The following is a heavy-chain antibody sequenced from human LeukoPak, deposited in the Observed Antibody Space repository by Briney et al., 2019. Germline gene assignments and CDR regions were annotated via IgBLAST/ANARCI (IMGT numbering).Heavy chain of an antibody. D-gene: IGHD6-13*01. CDR1: GGSFSGYY. CDR2: INHSGST. V-gene: IGHV4-34*01. Sequence: SETLSLTCAVYGGSFSGYYWSWIRQPPGKGLEWIGEINHSGSTNYNPSLKSRVTISVDTAKNQFSLKLSSVTAEETAVYYCAVIPGIAAAGSLSVWFDAWGQGTLVTVSS. J-gene: IGHJ5*02. CDR3: AVIPGIAAAGSLSVWFDA.